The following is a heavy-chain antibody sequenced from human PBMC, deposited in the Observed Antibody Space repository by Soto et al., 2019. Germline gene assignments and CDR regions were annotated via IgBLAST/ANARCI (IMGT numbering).Heavy chain of an antibody. J-gene: IGHJ4*02. V-gene: IGHV3-23*01. D-gene: IGHD1-1*01. CDR3: AKRATGTYFDY. CDR2: ISGSGDST. CDR1: GFTFSSYA. Sequence: EVQLLESGGGLVQPGGSLRLSCAASGFTFSSYAMSWVHQAPGKGLEWVSVISGSGDSTYYTDSVKGRFTISRDNSKNTLYLQMNSLRAEDTAVYYCAKRATGTYFDYWGQGTLVTVSS.